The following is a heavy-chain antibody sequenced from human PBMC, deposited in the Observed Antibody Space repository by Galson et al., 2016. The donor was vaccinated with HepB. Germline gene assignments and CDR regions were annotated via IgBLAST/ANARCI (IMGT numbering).Heavy chain of an antibody. J-gene: IGHJ4*02. CDR3: AIQFSEPQSDPPDH. CDR2: VHHTGST. D-gene: IGHD1-26*01. V-gene: IGHV4-39*01. CDR1: GGSISIYSYH. Sequence: ETLSLTGTVSGGSISIYSYHGAWMRQPPGKVLDWIASVHHTGSTPYNPSLKGRVTISVDTSKNEFSLKLNTVIAADTAVYSCAIQFSEPQSDPPDHWGQGTLVTVSS.